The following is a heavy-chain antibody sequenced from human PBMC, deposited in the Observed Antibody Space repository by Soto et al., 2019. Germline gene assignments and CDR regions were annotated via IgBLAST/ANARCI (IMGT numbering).Heavy chain of an antibody. D-gene: IGHD3-22*01. V-gene: IGHV3-30-3*01. J-gene: IGHJ4*02. CDR2: ISYDGSNK. CDR1: GFTFSSYA. Sequence: PGGSLRLSCAASGFTFSSYAMHWVRQAPGKGLEWVAVISYDGSNKYYADSVKGRFTISRDNSKNTLYLQMNSLRAEDTAVYYCARGPSSSGYYWGPFDYWGQGTLVTVSS. CDR3: ARGPSSSGYYWGPFDY.